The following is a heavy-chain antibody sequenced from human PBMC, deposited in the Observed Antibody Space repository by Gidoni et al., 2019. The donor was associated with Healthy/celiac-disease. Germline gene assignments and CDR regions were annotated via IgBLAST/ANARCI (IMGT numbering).Heavy chain of an antibody. CDR1: GSPFSSYS. D-gene: IGHD5-18*01. CDR3: ARTATAMGGYYYYGMDV. Sequence: EVQRVESGGGVVQPGGPRRQSCAAPGSPFSSYSMNWVRQAPGKGLEWVSYISSSSSTIYYADSVKGRFTISRDNAKNSLYLQMNSLRAEDTAVYYCARTATAMGGYYYYGMDVWGQGTTVTVSS. J-gene: IGHJ6*02. CDR2: ISSSSSTI. V-gene: IGHV3-48*04.